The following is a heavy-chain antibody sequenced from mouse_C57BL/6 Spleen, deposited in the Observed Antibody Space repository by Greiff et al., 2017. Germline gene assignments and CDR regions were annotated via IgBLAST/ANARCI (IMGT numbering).Heavy chain of an antibody. CDR2: ISDGGSYT. D-gene: IGHD3-3*01. Sequence: EVKLMESGGGLVKPGGSLKLSCAASGFTFSSYAMSWVRQTPEKRLEWVATISDGGSYTYYPDNVKGRFTISRDNAKNNLYLQMSHLKSEDTAMYYCARGGGPFDYWGQGTTLTVSS. V-gene: IGHV5-4*03. CDR3: ARGGGPFDY. J-gene: IGHJ2*01. CDR1: GFTFSSYA.